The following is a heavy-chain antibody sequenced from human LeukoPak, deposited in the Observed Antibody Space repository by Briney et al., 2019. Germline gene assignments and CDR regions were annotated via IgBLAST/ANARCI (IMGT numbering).Heavy chain of an antibody. D-gene: IGHD3-3*01. CDR1: GFIVSNSY. J-gene: IGHJ3*02. CDR3: AKCPTIFGVLGAFDI. Sequence: GGSLSLSCAASGFIVSNSYMSWVRQAPGKGLECVSVIYTGGGTFYTDSVKGRFTISRDNSKNMIYLQMNSLRAEDTAVYYCAKCPTIFGVLGAFDIWGQGTMVTVSS. CDR2: IYTGGGT. V-gene: IGHV3-53*05.